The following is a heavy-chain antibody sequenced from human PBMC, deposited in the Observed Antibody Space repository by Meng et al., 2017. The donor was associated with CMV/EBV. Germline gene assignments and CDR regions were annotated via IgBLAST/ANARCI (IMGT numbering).Heavy chain of an antibody. D-gene: IGHD2-2*01. CDR2: ISSSGSTI. CDR3: AGEGRYQLLYWFDP. J-gene: IGHJ5*02. CDR1: GFTFSDYY. V-gene: IGHV3-11*01. Sequence: GESLKISCAASGFTFSDYYMSWIRQAPGKGLEWVSYISSSGSTIYYADSVKGRFTISRDNAKNSLYLQMNSLRAEDTAVYYCAGEGRYQLLYWFDPWGQGTLVTVSS.